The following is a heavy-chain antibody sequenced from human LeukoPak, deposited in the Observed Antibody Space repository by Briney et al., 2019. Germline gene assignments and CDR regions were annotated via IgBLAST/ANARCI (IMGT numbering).Heavy chain of an antibody. CDR2: IYYSGST. J-gene: IGHJ5*02. Sequence: SETLSLTCTVSGGSVSSGSYYWSWIRQPPGKGLEWIGYIYYSGSTNYNPSLKSRVTISVDTSKNQFSLKLSSVTAADTAVYYCARAPYYYGSGSYCWFDPWGQGTLVTVSS. D-gene: IGHD3-10*01. CDR3: ARAPYYYGSGSYCWFDP. V-gene: IGHV4-61*01. CDR1: GGSVSSGSYY.